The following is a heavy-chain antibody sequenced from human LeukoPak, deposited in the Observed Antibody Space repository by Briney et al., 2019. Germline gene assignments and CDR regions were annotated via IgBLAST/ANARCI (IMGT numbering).Heavy chain of an antibody. J-gene: IGHJ4*02. CDR3: ASDIIGYCSGGSCATPDY. CDR1: GFTFCSYR. Sequence: PGGSLRLSCAASGFTFCSYRMNWVRLAPGKGLEWVSSISSSSSYIYYADSVKGRFTISRDNAKNSLYLQMNSLRAEDTAVYYCASDIIGYCSGGSCATPDYWGQGTLVTVSS. V-gene: IGHV3-21*01. D-gene: IGHD2-15*01. CDR2: ISSSSSYI.